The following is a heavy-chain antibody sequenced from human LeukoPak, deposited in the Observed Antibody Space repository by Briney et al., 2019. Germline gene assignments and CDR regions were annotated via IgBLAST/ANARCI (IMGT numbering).Heavy chain of an antibody. CDR3: ARTIAAAGTLDFDY. J-gene: IGHJ4*02. D-gene: IGHD6-13*01. Sequence: GGSLRLSCAASGFTFSSYSMNWVRQAPGKGLEWVSSISSSSSYIYYADPVKGRFTISRDNAKSSLYLQMNSLRAEDTAVYYCARTIAAAGTLDFDYWGQGTLVTVSS. CDR2: ISSSSSYI. CDR1: GFTFSSYS. V-gene: IGHV3-21*01.